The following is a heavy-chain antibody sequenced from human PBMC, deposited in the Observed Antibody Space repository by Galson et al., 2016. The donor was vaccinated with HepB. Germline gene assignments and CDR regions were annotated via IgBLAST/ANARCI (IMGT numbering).Heavy chain of an antibody. Sequence: SLRLSCATSRFTFKYYAMHWVRQAPGKGLEWVAVISYDGSNKYYADSVKGRFTILRDNSKNPLYLQMNSLRAEHTAVYYCVREDGGLLLGFGMDVWGQGTTVTVSS. V-gene: IGHV3-30*04. J-gene: IGHJ6*02. CDR2: ISYDGSNK. CDR3: VREDGGLLLGFGMDV. D-gene: IGHD1-26*01. CDR1: RFTFKYYA.